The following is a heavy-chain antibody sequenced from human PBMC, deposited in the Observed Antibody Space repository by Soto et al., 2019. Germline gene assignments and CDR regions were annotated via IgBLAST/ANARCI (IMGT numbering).Heavy chain of an antibody. J-gene: IGHJ5*02. CDR2: ISAYNGNT. D-gene: IGHD5-18*01. Sequence: GASVKVSCKASGYTFTSYGISWVRQAPGQGLEWMGWISAYNGNTNYAQKLQGRVTMTTDTSTSTAYMELRSLRSDDTAVYYCARDPTSGYIYLLAYNWFDPWGQGTLVTVSS. V-gene: IGHV1-18*01. CDR3: ARDPTSGYIYLLAYNWFDP. CDR1: GYTFTSYG.